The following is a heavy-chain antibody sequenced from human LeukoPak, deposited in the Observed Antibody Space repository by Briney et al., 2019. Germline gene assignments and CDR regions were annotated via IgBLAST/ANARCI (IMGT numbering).Heavy chain of an antibody. CDR3: ATGNGGSYSLFDY. CDR2: FDPEDGET. D-gene: IGHD1-26*01. J-gene: IGHJ4*02. V-gene: IGHV1-24*01. CDR1: GYTLTELS. Sequence: ASVKVSCTVSGYTLTELSMHWVRQAPGKGLEWMGGFDPEDGETIYAQKFQGRVTMTEDTSTDTAYMELSSLRSEDTAVYYYATGNGGSYSLFDYWGQGTLVTVSS.